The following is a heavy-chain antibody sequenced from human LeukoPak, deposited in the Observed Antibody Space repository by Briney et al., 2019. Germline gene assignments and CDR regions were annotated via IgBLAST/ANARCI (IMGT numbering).Heavy chain of an antibody. J-gene: IGHJ4*02. D-gene: IGHD1-26*01. CDR1: GGTFSSYA. V-gene: IGHV1-69*05. Sequence: SVKVSCKASGGTFSSYAISWVRQAPGQGLEWMGGIIPIFGTANYAQKFQGRVTITTDESTSTDYMELSSLRSEDTAVYYCARAGELGQLGRSGSYLYWGQGTLVTVSS. CDR2: IIPIFGTA. CDR3: ARAGELGQLGRSGSYLY.